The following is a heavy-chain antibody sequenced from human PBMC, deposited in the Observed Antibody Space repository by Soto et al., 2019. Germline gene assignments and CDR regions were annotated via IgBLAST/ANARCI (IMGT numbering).Heavy chain of an antibody. Sequence: ETLSLTCTVSGGSFSWYYWSWIRQPPGKGLEWIGYMYNTGSTVYNPSFKSRVTISVDTSKNQFSLKLNSVTAADTAVYYCARDLWGYCGTDCYPLDVWGQGTTVTVSS. D-gene: IGHD2-21*02. CDR3: ARDLWGYCGTDCYPLDV. CDR2: MYNTGST. J-gene: IGHJ6*01. V-gene: IGHV4-59*01. CDR1: GGSFSWYY.